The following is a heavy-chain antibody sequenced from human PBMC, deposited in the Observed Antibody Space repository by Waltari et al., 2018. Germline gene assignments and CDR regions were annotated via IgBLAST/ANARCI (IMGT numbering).Heavy chain of an antibody. CDR2: IFHRGGS. Sequence: QLQLQESGSGLVKPSQTLSLTCDVSGGSISSGDYSWSWIRQPPKKGLEWIGDIFHRGGSYYNPSLKSRVTMSVDRSKNQFSLNLTSVTAADTGVYYCARAFWSGYNYFDSWGQGTLVTVSS. D-gene: IGHD3-3*01. V-gene: IGHV4-30-2*01. CDR1: GGSISSGDYS. J-gene: IGHJ4*02. CDR3: ARAFWSGYNYFDS.